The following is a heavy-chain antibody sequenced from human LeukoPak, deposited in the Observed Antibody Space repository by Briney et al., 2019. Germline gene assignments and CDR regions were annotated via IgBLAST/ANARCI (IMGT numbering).Heavy chain of an antibody. CDR2: IYYSGST. D-gene: IGHD6-6*01. J-gene: IGHJ5*02. CDR3: ARHGQLAPFNWFDP. Sequence: PSETLSLTCTVSGGSISRYYWSWIRQPPGAGREGIGYIYYSGSTNYNPSLKRRVTISVNTSKNQFSLKLSPVTAADTAVYYCARHGQLAPFNWFDPWGQGTLVTVSS. V-gene: IGHV4-59*08. CDR1: GGSISRYY.